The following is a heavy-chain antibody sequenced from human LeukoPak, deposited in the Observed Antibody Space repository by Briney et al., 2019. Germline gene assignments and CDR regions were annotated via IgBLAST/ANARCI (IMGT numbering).Heavy chain of an antibody. D-gene: IGHD2-15*01. CDR1: GSSVSSSTYY. J-gene: IGHJ4*02. CDR3: ARTPRYCSGGSCHVLFGF. V-gene: IGHV4-39*07. Sequence: SDTLSLTCTVSGSSVSSSTYYWGWIRQPPGKGLEWIASIYHNGDTYYNPSLKSRVTISVDTSRNQFSLRLTSVTAADTAVYYCARTPRYCSGGSCHVLFGFWGQGTLVTVSS. CDR2: IYHNGDT.